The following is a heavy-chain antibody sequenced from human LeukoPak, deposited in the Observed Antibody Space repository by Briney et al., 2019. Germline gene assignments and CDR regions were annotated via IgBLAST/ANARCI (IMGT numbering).Heavy chain of an antibody. V-gene: IGHV3-23*01. CDR3: AKVIEDFDFDY. D-gene: IGHD2/OR15-2a*01. Sequence: GGSLRLSCAASGFTFSSYDMHWVRQATGKGLEWVSAISGSGGSTYYADSVKGRFTISRDNSKNTLYLQMNSLRAEDTAVYYCAKVIEDFDFDYWGQGTLVTVSS. CDR1: GFTFSSYD. CDR2: ISGSGGST. J-gene: IGHJ4*02.